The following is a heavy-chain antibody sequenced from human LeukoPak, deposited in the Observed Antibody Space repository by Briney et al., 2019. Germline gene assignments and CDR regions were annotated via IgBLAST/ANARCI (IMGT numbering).Heavy chain of an antibody. V-gene: IGHV3-30*18. CDR2: ISYDGSNK. D-gene: IGHD3-9*01. J-gene: IGHJ4*02. CDR3: AKSLQDDMSPTLDY. Sequence: QPGGSLRLSCAASGFTFSSYGMHWVRQAPGKGLEGVAVISYDGSNKYYADSVKGRFTISRDNSKNTLYLQMNSLRAEDTAVYYCAKSLQDDMSPTLDYWGQGTLVTVSS. CDR1: GFTFSSYG.